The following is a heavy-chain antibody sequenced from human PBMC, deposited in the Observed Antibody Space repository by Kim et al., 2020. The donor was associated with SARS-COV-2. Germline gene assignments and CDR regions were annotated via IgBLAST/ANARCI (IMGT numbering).Heavy chain of an antibody. CDR3: ARTYYDILTGYYPYYFDY. J-gene: IGHJ4*02. Sequence: KSRVTISVKTAKNQFSLKLSSVAAADTAVYYCARTYYDILTGYYPYYFDYWGQGTLVTVSS. D-gene: IGHD3-9*01. V-gene: IGHV4-59*01.